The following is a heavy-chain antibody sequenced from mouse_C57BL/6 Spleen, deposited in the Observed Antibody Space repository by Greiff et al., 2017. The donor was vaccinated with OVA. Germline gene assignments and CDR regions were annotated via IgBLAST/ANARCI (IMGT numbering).Heavy chain of an antibody. D-gene: IGHD2-4*01. J-gene: IGHJ1*03. Sequence: QVQLQQPGAELVKPGASVKMSCKASGYTFTSYWITWVKQRPGQGLEWFGDIYPGSGSTNYNEKFKSKATLTVDTSSSTAYMQLSSLTSEDSAVYYGARLKYDYGYWYFDVWGTGTTVTVSS. CDR1: GYTFTSYW. V-gene: IGHV1-55*01. CDR2: IYPGSGST. CDR3: ARLKYDYGYWYFDV.